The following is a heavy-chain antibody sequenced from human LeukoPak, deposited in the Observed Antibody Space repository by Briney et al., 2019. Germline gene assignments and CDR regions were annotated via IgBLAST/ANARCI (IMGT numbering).Heavy chain of an antibody. Sequence: GGSLRLSCAASGFTFRSYDMHWVRQATGKGLEWVSAIGTAGDTYYPGSVKGRFTISRENAKNSLYLQMNSLRAGDTAVYYCARDGFPTMYYDILTGYSNAFDIWGQGTMVTVSS. CDR1: GFTFRSYD. V-gene: IGHV3-13*01. CDR3: ARDGFPTMYYDILTGYSNAFDI. CDR2: IGTAGDT. D-gene: IGHD3-9*01. J-gene: IGHJ3*02.